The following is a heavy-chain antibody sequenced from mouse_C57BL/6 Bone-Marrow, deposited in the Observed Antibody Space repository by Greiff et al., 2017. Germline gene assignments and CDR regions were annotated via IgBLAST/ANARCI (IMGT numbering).Heavy chain of an antibody. CDR3: ARDWDERGYFDG. Sequence: EVKLVESGGGLVKPGGSLKLSCAASGFTFSSYTMSWVRQTPEKRLEWVATISGGGGNTYYPDSVKGRFTISRDNAKNTLYLQMSSLRSEDTALYYCARDWDERGYFDGWGTGTTVTVSS. CDR1: GFTFSSYT. D-gene: IGHD4-1*01. CDR2: ISGGGGNT. J-gene: IGHJ1*03. V-gene: IGHV5-9*01.